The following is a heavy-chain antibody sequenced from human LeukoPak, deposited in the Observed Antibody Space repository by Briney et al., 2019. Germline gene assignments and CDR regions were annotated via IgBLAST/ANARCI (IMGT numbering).Heavy chain of an antibody. D-gene: IGHD2-15*01. Sequence: SETLSLTCTVSGGSISSHYWSWIRQPPGKGLEWIGYIYYSGSTNYNPSLKSRVTISVDTSKNQFSLKLSSVTAADTAVYYCARVSYCSGGSCYPNYVSYFDYWGQGTLVAVSS. J-gene: IGHJ4*02. CDR1: GGSISSHY. CDR2: IYYSGST. V-gene: IGHV4-59*11. CDR3: ARVSYCSGGSCYPNYVSYFDY.